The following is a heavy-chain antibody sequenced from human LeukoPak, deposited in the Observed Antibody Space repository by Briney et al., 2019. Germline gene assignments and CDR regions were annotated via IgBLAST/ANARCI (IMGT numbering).Heavy chain of an antibody. CDR3: AKYYPRYYDILPDAFDI. Sequence: GGSLRLSCAASGFTFSSYGMHWVRQAPGKGLEWVAFIRYDGSNKFYADSVKGRFTISRDNSKNTLYLQMSSLRAEDTAVYYCAKYYPRYYDILPDAFDIWGQGTMVTVSS. CDR1: GFTFSSYG. CDR2: IRYDGSNK. J-gene: IGHJ3*02. D-gene: IGHD3-9*01. V-gene: IGHV3-30*02.